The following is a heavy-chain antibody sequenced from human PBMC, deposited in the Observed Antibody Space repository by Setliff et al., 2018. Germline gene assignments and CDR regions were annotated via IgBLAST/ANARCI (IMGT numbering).Heavy chain of an antibody. CDR1: GGSISYNY. J-gene: IGHJ4*02. V-gene: IGHV4-4*07. CDR3: ARDVGGEGYFDS. Sequence: SETLSLTCTVSGGSISYNYWSWIRQPAGKGLQWIGRINTSGSTKYNPSLKSRVTMSVDTSKNQFSLKLSAVTAEDTAVYYCARDVGGEGYFDSWGQGTLVTVSS. CDR2: INTSGST. D-gene: IGHD3-10*01.